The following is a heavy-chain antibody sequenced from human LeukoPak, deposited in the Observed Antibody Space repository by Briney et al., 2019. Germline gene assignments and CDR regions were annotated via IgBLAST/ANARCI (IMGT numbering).Heavy chain of an antibody. J-gene: IGHJ6*03. D-gene: IGHD3-22*01. CDR2: IYYSGST. Sequence: PSETLSLTCTVSGGSISSSSYYWGWIRQPPGKGLEWIGSIYYSGSTYYNPSLKSRVTISVDTSKNQFSLKLKSVTAADTAVYYCARDLYYYVSSGFPGYYMDVWGKGTTVTVSS. CDR3: ARDLYYYVSSGFPGYYMDV. V-gene: IGHV4-39*07. CDR1: GGSISSSSYY.